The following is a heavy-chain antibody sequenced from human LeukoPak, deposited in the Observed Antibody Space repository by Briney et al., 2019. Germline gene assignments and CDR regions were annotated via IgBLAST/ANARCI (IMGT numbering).Heavy chain of an antibody. J-gene: IGHJ4*02. Sequence: GASVKVSCKASGYTFTSYGISWVRQAPGQGLEWMGWINPNSGGTNYAQKFQGRVTMTRDTSISTAYMELSRLRSDDTAVYYCARVYCSSTSCPYDYWGQGTLVTVSS. CDR3: ARVYCSSTSCPYDY. D-gene: IGHD2-2*01. CDR2: INPNSGGT. V-gene: IGHV1-2*02. CDR1: GYTFTSYG.